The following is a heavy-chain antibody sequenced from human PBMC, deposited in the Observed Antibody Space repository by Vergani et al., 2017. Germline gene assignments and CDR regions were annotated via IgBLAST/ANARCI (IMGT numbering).Heavy chain of an antibody. D-gene: IGHD6-19*01. CDR3: ARDWAGYSSGWYLGWFDP. J-gene: IGHJ5*02. V-gene: IGHV4-61*02. CDR1: GGSISSGSYY. CDR2: IYTSGST. Sequence: QVQLQESGPGLVKPSQTLSLTCTVSGGSISSGSYYWSWIRQPAGKGLEWIGRIYTSGSTNYNPSLKSRVTISVDTSKNQFSLKLSSVTAADTAVYYCARDWAGYSSGWYLGWFDPWGQGTLVTVSS.